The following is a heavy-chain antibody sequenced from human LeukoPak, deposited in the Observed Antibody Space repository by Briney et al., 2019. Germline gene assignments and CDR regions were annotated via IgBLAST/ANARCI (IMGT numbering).Heavy chain of an antibody. CDR2: IYHSGST. CDR3: ATYSSSWSYFDY. D-gene: IGHD6-13*01. Sequence: PSETLSLTCAVSGGSISSGGYSWSWIRQPPGKGLEWIGYIYHSGSTYYNPSLKSRVTISVDRSKNQFSLKLSSVTAADTAVYYYATYSSSWSYFDYWGQGTLVTVSS. V-gene: IGHV4-30-2*01. CDR1: GGSISSGGYS. J-gene: IGHJ4*02.